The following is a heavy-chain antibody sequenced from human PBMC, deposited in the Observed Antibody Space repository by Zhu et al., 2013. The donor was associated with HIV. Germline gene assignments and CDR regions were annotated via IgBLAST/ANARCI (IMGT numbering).Heavy chain of an antibody. J-gene: IGHJ4*02. CDR3: ARALSSIAARPQDY. CDR1: GYTFTSYA. V-gene: IGHV1-3*01. CDR2: INAGNGNT. D-gene: IGHD6-6*01. Sequence: QVQLVQSGAEVKKPGASVKVSCKASGYTFTSYAMHWVRQAPGQRLEWMGWINAGNGNTKYSQKFQGRVTITRDTSASTAYMELSSLRSEDTAVYYCARALSSIAARPQDYWGQGTLVTVSS.